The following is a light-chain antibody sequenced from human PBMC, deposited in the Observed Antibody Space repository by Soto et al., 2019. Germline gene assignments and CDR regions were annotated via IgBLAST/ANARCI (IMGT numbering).Light chain of an antibody. J-gene: IGLJ3*02. Sequence: QSALTQPASVSGSPGQSITISCTGTSSDVGAFNYVSWYQQHPGKGPQVIIYEVTNRPSGVSNRFSGSKSGNTGSLTISDLQAEYEADYFCGSYTGGITYWVFGGWTKLTVL. CDR3: GSYTGGITYWV. V-gene: IGLV2-14*01. CDR1: SSDVGAFNY. CDR2: EVT.